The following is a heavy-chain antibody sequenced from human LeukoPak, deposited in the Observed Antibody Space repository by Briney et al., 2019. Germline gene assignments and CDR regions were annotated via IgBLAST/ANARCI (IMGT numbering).Heavy chain of an antibody. CDR2: IYYSGST. D-gene: IGHD6-19*01. Sequence: PSDTLSLTCTVSGGSISSSSYYWRWIRRPPGKGLEWIGSIYYSGSTYYNPSLKSRLTISVDTSKNQLSLKLSSVTAADTAVYYCARRRSGWYFDYWDQGTLVTVSS. V-gene: IGHV4-39*01. CDR3: ARRRSGWYFDY. CDR1: GGSISSSSYY. J-gene: IGHJ4*02.